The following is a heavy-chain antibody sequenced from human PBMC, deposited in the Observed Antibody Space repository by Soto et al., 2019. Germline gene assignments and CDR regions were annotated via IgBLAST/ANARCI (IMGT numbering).Heavy chain of an antibody. CDR1: GGSISSYY. D-gene: IGHD4-4*01. CDR2: IYYSGST. V-gene: IGHV4-59*01. J-gene: IGHJ6*03. Sequence: TLSLTCTVSGGSISSYYWSWIRQPPGKGLEWIGYIYYSGSTNYNPSLKSRVTISVDTSKNQFSLKLSSVTAADTAVYYCASTLVMTTVTTDYYYYMDVWGKGTTVTVSS. CDR3: ASTLVMTTVTTDYYYYMDV.